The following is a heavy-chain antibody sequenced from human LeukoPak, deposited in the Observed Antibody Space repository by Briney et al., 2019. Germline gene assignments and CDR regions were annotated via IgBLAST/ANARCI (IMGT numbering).Heavy chain of an antibody. CDR3: AKGPPPVGATYYFDY. V-gene: IGHV3-23*01. Sequence: GGSLRLSCAASGFTFSSYAMSWVHQAPGKGLEWISAISGSGGSTYYADSVKGRFTISRDNSKNTLYLQMNSLRAEDTAVYYCAKGPPPVGATYYFDYWGQGTLVTVSS. CDR2: ISGSGGST. D-gene: IGHD1-26*01. J-gene: IGHJ4*02. CDR1: GFTFSSYA.